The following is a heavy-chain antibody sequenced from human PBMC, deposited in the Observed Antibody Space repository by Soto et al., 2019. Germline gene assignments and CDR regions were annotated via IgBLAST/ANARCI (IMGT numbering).Heavy chain of an antibody. CDR1: GFTFSDYY. CDR2: ISSSSSYT. Sequence: GGSLRLSCAASGFTFSDYYMSWIRQAPGKGLEWVSYISSSSSYTNYADSVKGRFTISRDNAKNSLYLQMNSLRAEDTAVYYCARDRGRSGYDWGGYFQHWGQGTLVTVSS. J-gene: IGHJ1*01. V-gene: IGHV3-11*05. CDR3: ARDRGRSGYDWGGYFQH. D-gene: IGHD5-12*01.